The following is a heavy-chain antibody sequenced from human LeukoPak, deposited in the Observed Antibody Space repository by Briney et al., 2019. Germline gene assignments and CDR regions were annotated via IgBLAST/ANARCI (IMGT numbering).Heavy chain of an antibody. Sequence: GGSLRLSCAVSGLTFSRYAMSWVRQAPGKGLEWVAVIWYDGSNKKYADSVKGRFTISRDNSKNTLYLQMNSLRAEDTAVYYCAGFYDILTGSDPFDIWGQGTMVTVSS. CDR2: IWYDGSNK. V-gene: IGHV3-33*03. CDR1: GLTFSRYA. J-gene: IGHJ3*02. CDR3: AGFYDILTGSDPFDI. D-gene: IGHD3-9*01.